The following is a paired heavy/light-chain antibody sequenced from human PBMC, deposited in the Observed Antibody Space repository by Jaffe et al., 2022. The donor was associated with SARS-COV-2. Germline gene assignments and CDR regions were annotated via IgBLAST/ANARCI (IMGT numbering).Light chain of an antibody. CDR2: DAS. CDR1: QSVSSY. Sequence: EIVLTQSPATLSLSPGERATLSCRASQSVSSYLAWYQQKPGQAPRLLIYDASNRATGIPARFSGSGSGTDFTLTISSLEPEDFAVYYCQQRSNWPHTFGQGTKLEIK. CDR3: QQRSNWPHT. J-gene: IGKJ2*01. V-gene: IGKV3-11*01.
Heavy chain of an antibody. D-gene: IGHD4-17*01. J-gene: IGHJ6*02. Sequence: EVQLVESGGGLVQPGRSLRLSCAASGFTFDDYAMHWVRQAPGKGLEWVSGISWNSGSMGYADSVKGRFTISRDNAKDSLYLQMNSLRAEDTALYYCAKDLYGDYGMDVWGQGTTVTVSS. CDR3: AKDLYGDYGMDV. CDR2: ISWNSGSM. CDR1: GFTFDDYA. V-gene: IGHV3-9*01.